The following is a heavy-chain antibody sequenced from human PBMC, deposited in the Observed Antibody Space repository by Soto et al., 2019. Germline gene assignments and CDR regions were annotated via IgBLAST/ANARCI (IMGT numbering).Heavy chain of an antibody. V-gene: IGHV3-48*01. J-gene: IGHJ4*02. D-gene: IGHD1-26*01. CDR1: GFTFSTYN. CDR2: ISSSSSTI. CDR3: ARDGGSYYFDY. Sequence: GGSLRLSCAASGFTFSTYNMNWVRQAPGKGLEWVSYISSSSSTIHYADSVKGRFTISRDNAKNSLYLQMNSLRAEDTAVYYCARDGGSYYFDYWGQGTLVTVSS.